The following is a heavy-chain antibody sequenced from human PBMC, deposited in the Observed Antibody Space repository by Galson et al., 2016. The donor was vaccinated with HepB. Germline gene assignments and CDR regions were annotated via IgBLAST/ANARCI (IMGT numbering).Heavy chain of an antibody. CDR1: GFTFGDYV. V-gene: IGHV3-49*03. Sequence: SLRLSCAASGFTFGDYVLSWFRQAPGKGLEWVGFIRSEAFGGATEYAASVRGRFNISRDDSKTIAYLQMNSLKTEDTALYYCATELLEACTGDCPYEFWGQGSRVTVSS. CDR3: ATELLEACTGDCPYEF. CDR2: IRSEAFGGAT. J-gene: IGHJ4*02. D-gene: IGHD2-8*02.